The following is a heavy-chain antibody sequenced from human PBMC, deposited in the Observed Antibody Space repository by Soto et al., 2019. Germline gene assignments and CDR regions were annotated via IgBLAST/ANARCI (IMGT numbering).Heavy chain of an antibody. CDR3: AKDRGLGGGSCLDY. Sequence: EVQLLESGGGLVQPGGSLRLSCAASGLTFSKYAMSWVRQAPGKGLEWVAAISGSGDNTYYTDSVKGRFTMSRDNYKNMLYLQMNSLRAEDTAVYYCAKDRGLGGGSCLDYWGQGTLVTVSS. CDR1: GLTFSKYA. CDR2: ISGSGDNT. V-gene: IGHV3-23*01. D-gene: IGHD2-15*01. J-gene: IGHJ4*02.